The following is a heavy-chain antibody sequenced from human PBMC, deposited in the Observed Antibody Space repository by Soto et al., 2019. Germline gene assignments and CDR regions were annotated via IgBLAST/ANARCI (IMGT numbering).Heavy chain of an antibody. D-gene: IGHD3-22*01. CDR2: IIPIFGTA. CDR1: GGTFSSYA. CDR3: AANYYDSSGYYVWYFDL. Sequence: QVQLVQSGAEVKKPGSSVKVSCKASGGTFSSYAISWVRQAPGQGLEWMGGIIPIFGTANYAQKFQGRGTITADESTSTAYIDLSSLGSEDTAVYYCAANYYDSSGYYVWYFDLWGRGTLVTVSS. V-gene: IGHV1-69*12. J-gene: IGHJ2*01.